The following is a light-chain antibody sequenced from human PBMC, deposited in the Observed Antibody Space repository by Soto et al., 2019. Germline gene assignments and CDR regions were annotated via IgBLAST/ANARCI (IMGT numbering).Light chain of an antibody. V-gene: IGKV3-20*01. J-gene: IGKJ4*01. CDR2: GAS. Sequence: EIVLTQSPGTLSLSPGERATLSCRASQSVSSSYLAWYQQKPGQAPRLLIYGASSRATGIPDRFSGSGSGTDFTLTISRLATEDFAVYYYQQYDSSPLTFGGGTKVEIK. CDR3: QQYDSSPLT. CDR1: QSVSSSY.